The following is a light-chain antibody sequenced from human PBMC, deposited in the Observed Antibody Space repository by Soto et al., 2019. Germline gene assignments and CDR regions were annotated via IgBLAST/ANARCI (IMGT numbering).Light chain of an antibody. V-gene: IGKV1-6*01. CDR2: GAS. J-gene: IGKJ2*01. CDR3: LPDYNYPFT. CDR1: QDIRKD. Sequence: AIQRTQSPSSLSASVGDGVTIMCRSSQDIRKDLAWYQQKPGKAPQILIYGASTLQTGVASRFSGSGSATDFTLTISSLQPEDSAAYYCLPDYNYPFTFGQG.